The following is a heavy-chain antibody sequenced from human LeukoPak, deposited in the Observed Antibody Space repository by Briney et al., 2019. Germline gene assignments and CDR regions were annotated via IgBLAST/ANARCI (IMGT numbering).Heavy chain of an antibody. Sequence: GRSLRLSCAASGFTFSSYVMHWVRQAPGKGLEWVAIISYDGSNEYYADSVKGRFTISRDNAKNSLYLQMNSLRAEDTALYYCASGGIYYGAAFDFWGQGSLVTVS. D-gene: IGHD1-26*01. J-gene: IGHJ4*02. CDR2: ISYDGSNE. CDR1: GFTFSSYV. V-gene: IGHV3-30*04. CDR3: ASGGIYYGAAFDF.